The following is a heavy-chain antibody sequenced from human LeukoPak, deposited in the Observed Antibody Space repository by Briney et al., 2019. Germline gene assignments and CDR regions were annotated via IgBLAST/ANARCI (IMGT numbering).Heavy chain of an antibody. CDR3: AGLSLGYCSSTSCYTFYYYGMDV. V-gene: IGHV7-4-1*02. D-gene: IGHD2-2*02. J-gene: IGHJ6*02. CDR1: GYTFTSYA. CDR2: INTNTGNP. Sequence: ASVKVSCKASGYTFTSYAMNWVRQAPGQGLEWMGWINTNTGNPTYAQGFTGRFVFSLDTSVSTVYLQISSLKAEDTAVYYCAGLSLGYCSSTSCYTFYYYGMDVWGQGTTVTVSS.